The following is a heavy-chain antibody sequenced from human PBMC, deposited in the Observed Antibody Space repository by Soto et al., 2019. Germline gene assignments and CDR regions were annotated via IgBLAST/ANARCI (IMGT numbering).Heavy chain of an antibody. J-gene: IGHJ4*02. V-gene: IGHV1-18*01. Sequence: ASVKVSCKASGYTFTSYDINWVRQATGQGLEWMGWMNPNSGNTNYAQKLQGRVTMTTDTSTSTAYMELRSLRSDDTAVYYCARDLRGYSYGSDNYYFDYWGQGTLVTV. CDR2: MNPNSGNT. D-gene: IGHD5-18*01. CDR3: ARDLRGYSYGSDNYYFDY. CDR1: GYTFTSYD.